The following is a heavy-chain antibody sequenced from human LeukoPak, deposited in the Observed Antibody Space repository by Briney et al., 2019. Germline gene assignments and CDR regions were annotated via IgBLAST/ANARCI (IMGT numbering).Heavy chain of an antibody. J-gene: IGHJ6*03. V-gene: IGHV4-39*07. D-gene: IGHD2-2*01. CDR1: GGSISSSSYY. CDR3: ARVCIVVVPAAQYYYYYMDV. Sequence: SETLSLTCTVSGGSISSSSYYWGWIRQPPGKGLEWIGSIYYSGGTYYNPSLKSRVTMSVDTSKNQFSLKLSSVTAADTAVYYCARVCIVVVPAAQYYYYYMDVWGKGTTVTISS. CDR2: IYYSGGT.